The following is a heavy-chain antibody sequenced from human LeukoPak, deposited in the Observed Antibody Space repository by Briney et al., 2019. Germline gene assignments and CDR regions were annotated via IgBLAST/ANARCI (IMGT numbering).Heavy chain of an antibody. J-gene: IGHJ6*03. D-gene: IGHD6-13*01. Sequence: GESLRLSCAASGFTFSSYTMSWVRQAPGKGLEWVSLISNSGSYIYYAESMKGRVTISRDNAKNSLFLQMNSLRDEDTALYYCARVGASSSRYGSYYYYYMDVWGMGTTVTVFS. CDR3: ARVGASSSRYGSYYYYYMDV. CDR1: GFTFSSYT. V-gene: IGHV3-21*01. CDR2: ISNSGSYI.